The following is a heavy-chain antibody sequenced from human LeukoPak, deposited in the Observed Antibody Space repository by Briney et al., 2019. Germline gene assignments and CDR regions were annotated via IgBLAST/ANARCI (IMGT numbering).Heavy chain of an antibody. CDR3: ARDPGYSGSYIAGAFDI. CDR1: GYTFTSYY. J-gene: IGHJ3*02. Sequence: ASVSVSCKASGYTFTSYYMHWVRQAPGQGLEWMGIINPSGGSTSYAQKFQGRVTMTRDTSTSTVYMELSSLRSEDTAAYYCARDPGYSGSYIAGAFDIWGQGTMVTVSS. D-gene: IGHD1-26*01. V-gene: IGHV1-46*01. CDR2: INPSGGST.